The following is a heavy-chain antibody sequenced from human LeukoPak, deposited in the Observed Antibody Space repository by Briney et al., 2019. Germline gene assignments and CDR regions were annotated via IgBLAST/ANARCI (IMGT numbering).Heavy chain of an antibody. CDR3: AKDHSGSSGGIDP. Sequence: GGSLRLPCAASGFTFSSYGMHWVRQAPGKGLEWVAVISYDGSNKYYADSVKGRFTISRDNSKNTLYLQMNSLRAEDTAVYYCAKDHSGSSGGIDPWGQGTLVTVSS. CDR1: GFTFSSYG. CDR2: ISYDGSNK. J-gene: IGHJ5*02. D-gene: IGHD1-26*01. V-gene: IGHV3-30*18.